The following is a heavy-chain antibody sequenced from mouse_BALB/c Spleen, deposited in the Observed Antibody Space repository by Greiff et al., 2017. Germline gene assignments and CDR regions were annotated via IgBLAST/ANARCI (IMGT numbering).Heavy chain of an antibody. J-gene: IGHJ1*01. CDR2: IDPANGNT. Sequence: VQLKQSGAELVKPGASVKLSCTASGFNIKDTYMHWVKQRPEQGLEWIGRIDPANGNTKYDPKFQGKATITADTSSNTAYLQLSSLTSEDTVVYYCAKGYGSSYWYFDVWGAGTTVTVSS. D-gene: IGHD1-1*01. V-gene: IGHV14-3*02. CDR1: GFNIKDTY. CDR3: AKGYGSSYWYFDV.